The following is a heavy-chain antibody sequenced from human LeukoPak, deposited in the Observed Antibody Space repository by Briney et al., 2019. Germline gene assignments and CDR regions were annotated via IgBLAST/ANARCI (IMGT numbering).Heavy chain of an antibody. CDR3: ARGGVSSPDDTFDV. CDR1: GFTFRSYA. V-gene: IGHV3-30-3*01. Sequence: PGGSLRLSCAASGFTFRSYAMHWVRQAPGKGLEWVAVISYDGDDGSNIYYADSVKGRFTISRDNSKSTLYLQMNSLRPEDTAVYYCARGGVSSPDDTFDVWGQGTMVTVSS. CDR2: ISYDGDDGSNI. D-gene: IGHD3-3*01. J-gene: IGHJ3*01.